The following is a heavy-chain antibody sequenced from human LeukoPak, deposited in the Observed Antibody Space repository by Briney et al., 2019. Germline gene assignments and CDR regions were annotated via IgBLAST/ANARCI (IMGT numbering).Heavy chain of an antibody. J-gene: IGHJ4*02. CDR3: ARQPGSGLFILP. Sequence: PSETLSLTCAVYGGSFSGYYWSWIRQPPGKGLEWIGEINHSGSTNYNPSLKSRVTISVDTSKNQFSLKLSSVTAADTAVYYCARQPGSGLFILPGGQGTLVTVSS. V-gene: IGHV4-34*01. D-gene: IGHD3/OR15-3a*01. CDR1: GGSFSGYY. CDR2: INHSGST.